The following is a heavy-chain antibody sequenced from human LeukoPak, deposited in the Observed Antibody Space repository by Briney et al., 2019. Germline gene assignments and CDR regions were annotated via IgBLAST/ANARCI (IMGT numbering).Heavy chain of an antibody. J-gene: IGHJ5*02. V-gene: IGHV3-23*01. Sequence: PGGSLRLSCAASGFTFSSYDMSWVRQAPGKGLEWVSGITYSSGYTYYADSVKGRFTISRDNSRNTLYLQMNSLRAEDTAVYYCALGHSSSWYWFDPWGQGTLVTVSS. D-gene: IGHD6-13*01. CDR2: ITYSSGYT. CDR3: ALGHSSSWYWFDP. CDR1: GFTFSSYD.